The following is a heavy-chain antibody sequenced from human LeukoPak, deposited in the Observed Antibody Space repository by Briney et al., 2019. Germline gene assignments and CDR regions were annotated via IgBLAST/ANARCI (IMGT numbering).Heavy chain of an antibody. Sequence: PGRSLRLSCAVSGYSFDEYAMHWVRQAPGKGLGWVSGINWKSDKIGYADSVKGRFTISRDNSKNSLYLQMNSLRVEDTALYYCAKDRYCTSSSCPIDYWGQGTMVTVSS. V-gene: IGHV3-9*01. J-gene: IGHJ4*02. CDR2: INWKSDKI. CDR1: GYSFDEYA. CDR3: AKDRYCTSSSCPIDY. D-gene: IGHD2-2*01.